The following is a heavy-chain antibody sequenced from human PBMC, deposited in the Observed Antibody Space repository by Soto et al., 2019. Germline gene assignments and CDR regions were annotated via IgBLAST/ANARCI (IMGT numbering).Heavy chain of an antibody. Sequence: QVQLQESGPGLVKPSQTLSLTCSVSGGSISSSGYYWSWIRQHPGKGLEWIGYIYYSGSTYYNPSLKSRVTISVDTSKNQFSLKLSSVTAADTAVYYCARDSVSGDYGNYYYGMDVWGQGTTVTVSS. V-gene: IGHV4-31*03. CDR2: IYYSGST. J-gene: IGHJ6*02. CDR3: ARDSVSGDYGNYYYGMDV. D-gene: IGHD2-21*02. CDR1: GGSISSSGYY.